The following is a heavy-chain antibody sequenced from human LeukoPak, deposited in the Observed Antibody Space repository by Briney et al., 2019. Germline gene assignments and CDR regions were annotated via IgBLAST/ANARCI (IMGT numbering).Heavy chain of an antibody. CDR3: AITLAGYYYYGMDV. J-gene: IGHJ6*02. Sequence: PSETLSLTCTVSGGSISSYYWGWIRQPPGKGLEWIGYIYYSGSTNYNPSLKSRVTISVDTSKNQFSLKLSSVTAADTAVYYCAITLAGYYYYGMDVWGQGTTVTVSS. V-gene: IGHV4-59*08. CDR1: GGSISSYY. D-gene: IGHD6-19*01. CDR2: IYYSGST.